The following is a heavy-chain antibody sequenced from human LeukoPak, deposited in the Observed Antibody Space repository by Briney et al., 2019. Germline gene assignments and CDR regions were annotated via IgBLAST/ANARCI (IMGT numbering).Heavy chain of an antibody. D-gene: IGHD3-10*01. CDR3: ARDPGYGLGVDYGDY. V-gene: IGHV3-66*01. CDR2: IHRGGNT. Sequence: GGSLRLSCAASGFTVSGNYMSWVRQAPGKGLEWLSVIHRGGNTYYTDSVKGRFTISRDSSKNTVFLQMDSLRAEDTAVYYCARDPGYGLGVDYGDYWGQGTLVTVSS. CDR1: GFTVSGNY. J-gene: IGHJ4*02.